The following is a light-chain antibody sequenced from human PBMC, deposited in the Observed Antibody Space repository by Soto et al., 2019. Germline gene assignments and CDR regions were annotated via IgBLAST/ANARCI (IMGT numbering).Light chain of an antibody. Sequence: EIVMTQSPATLSVSPGERATLSCRASQSVSSDLAWYHQKPGQAPRLLTYGASTRATGIPARFSGSGSGTDFTLTISSLEPEDFAVYYCQQRSNWRTFGQGTKVDI. J-gene: IGKJ1*01. V-gene: IGKV3-11*01. CDR3: QQRSNWRT. CDR2: GAS. CDR1: QSVSSD.